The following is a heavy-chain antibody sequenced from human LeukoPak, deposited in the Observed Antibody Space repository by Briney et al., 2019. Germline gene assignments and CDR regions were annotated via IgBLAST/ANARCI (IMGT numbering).Heavy chain of an antibody. D-gene: IGHD3-10*01. CDR2: IYCSGST. V-gene: IGHV4-59*08. J-gene: IGHJ6*02. Sequence: SETLSLTCTVSGGSISSYYWSWIRQPPGKGLEWIGYIYCSGSTNYNPSLKSRVTISVDTSKNQFSLKLSSVTAADTAVYYCARHLYYYGSGSYYNYYYGMDVWGQGTTVTVSS. CDR1: GGSISSYY. CDR3: ARHLYYYGSGSYYNYYYGMDV.